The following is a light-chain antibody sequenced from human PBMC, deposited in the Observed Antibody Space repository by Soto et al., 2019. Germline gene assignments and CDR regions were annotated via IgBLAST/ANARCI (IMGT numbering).Light chain of an antibody. J-gene: IGKJ4*01. CDR2: GAS. Sequence: DIVLTQSPATLSVSPGAGFTLSCRASQSVSSTLDWYQQKPGQTPRLLIYGASIRATGVPARFSGSGSGTDFTLTINSLQSEDFAVYYCQHYVNWPLTFGGGTKVDIK. CDR3: QHYVNWPLT. CDR1: QSVSST. V-gene: IGKV3-15*01.